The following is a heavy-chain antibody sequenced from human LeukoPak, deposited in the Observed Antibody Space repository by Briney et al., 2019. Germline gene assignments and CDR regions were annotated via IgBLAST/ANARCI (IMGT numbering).Heavy chain of an antibody. Sequence: SETLSLTCAVSGGSISSGGYSWSWIRQPPGKGLEWIGYIYHSGSTYYNPSLKSRVTISVDRSKNQFSLKLSSVTAADTAVYYCALSLIIVAFDAFDIWGQGTIVTVSS. V-gene: IGHV4-30-2*01. J-gene: IGHJ3*02. CDR3: ALSLIIVAFDAFDI. CDR1: GGSISSGGYS. CDR2: IYHSGST. D-gene: IGHD3-22*01.